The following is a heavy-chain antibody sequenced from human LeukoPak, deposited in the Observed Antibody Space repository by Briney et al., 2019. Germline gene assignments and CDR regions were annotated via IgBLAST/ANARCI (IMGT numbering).Heavy chain of an antibody. CDR1: GFTVSSNY. CDR3: ARRTRYSSSWFGPFDP. J-gene: IGHJ5*02. V-gene: IGHV3-53*01. CDR2: IHSGGST. Sequence: PGGSLRLSCAASGFTVSSNYMSWVRQAPGKGLEWVSVIHSGGSTYYADSVKGRFTISRDNSKNTLYLQMNSLRAEDTAVYYCARRTRYSSSWFGPFDPWGQGTLVTVSS. D-gene: IGHD6-13*01.